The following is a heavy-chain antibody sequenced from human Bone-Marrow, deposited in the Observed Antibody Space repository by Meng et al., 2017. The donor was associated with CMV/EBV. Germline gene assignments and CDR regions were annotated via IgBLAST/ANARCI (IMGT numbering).Heavy chain of an antibody. Sequence: SVQVSCKASGGIFSRCAISWVRQAPGQGLEWMGGIIPIFGRANYAQKFQGRVTITTDDSTSTAYMEVSSLRSEDTALYYCAYGVLTGYYSGYYYGLDVWGQGTTVTVSS. J-gene: IGHJ6*02. CDR1: GGIFSRCA. CDR3: AYGVLTGYYSGYYYGLDV. D-gene: IGHD3-9*01. CDR2: IIPIFGRA. V-gene: IGHV1-69*05.